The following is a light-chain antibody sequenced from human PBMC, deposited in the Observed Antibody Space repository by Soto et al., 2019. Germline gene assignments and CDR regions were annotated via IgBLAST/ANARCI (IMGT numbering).Light chain of an antibody. Sequence: DIQMTQSPSSLSASAGDRVTITCRASQSITSYLNWYQQKPGKAPQLLIYAASSLQSGVPSRFSGSGSGTDFTLTISSLQPEDFATYFCQQSYTTPWTFGQGTKVDIK. CDR1: QSITSY. CDR2: AAS. CDR3: QQSYTTPWT. J-gene: IGKJ1*01. V-gene: IGKV1-39*01.